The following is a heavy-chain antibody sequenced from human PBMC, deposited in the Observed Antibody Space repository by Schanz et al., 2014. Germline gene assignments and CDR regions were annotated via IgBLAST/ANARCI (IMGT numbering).Heavy chain of an antibody. V-gene: IGHV1-2*04. CDR1: GYTTFTDYY. Sequence: QVQLVQSGAEVKKPGASVKVSCKASGYTTFTDYYIHWVRQAPGQGLEWMGWINPNSGDTNYAQKCQGWVTMTRDTSISTAYMELRSLRSDDTALYYCTRGRYSYALSAFDIWGQGTMVTVSS. CDR3: TRGRYSYALSAFDI. J-gene: IGHJ3*02. D-gene: IGHD5-18*01. CDR2: INPNSGDT.